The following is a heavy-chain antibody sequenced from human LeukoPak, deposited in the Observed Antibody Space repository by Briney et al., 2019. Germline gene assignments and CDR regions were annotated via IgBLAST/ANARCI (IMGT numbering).Heavy chain of an antibody. J-gene: IGHJ4*02. Sequence: GGSLRLSCAASGFTFSNYAMHWVRQAPGKGLEWVAAISYDGSSRYYADSVKGRFTISRDNAKNSLYLQMNSLRAEDTAVYYCSRLRGYSYGYADYWGQGTLVTVSS. CDR1: GFTFSNYA. D-gene: IGHD5-18*01. CDR2: ISYDGSSR. V-gene: IGHV3-30-3*01. CDR3: SRLRGYSYGYADY.